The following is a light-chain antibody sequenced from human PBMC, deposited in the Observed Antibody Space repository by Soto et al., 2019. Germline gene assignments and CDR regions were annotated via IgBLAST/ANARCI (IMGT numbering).Light chain of an antibody. V-gene: IGLV2-14*01. J-gene: IGLJ2*01. CDR1: NNDVGGYNY. CDR2: EVS. CDR3: SSYTSSTVV. Sequence: QSALTQPRSVSGSPGQSVTISCTGTNNDVGGYNYVSWYQQHPGKAPKLMIYEVSNRPSGVSNRFSGSKSGNTASLTISGLQAEDEADYYCSSYTSSTVVFGGGTKLTVL.